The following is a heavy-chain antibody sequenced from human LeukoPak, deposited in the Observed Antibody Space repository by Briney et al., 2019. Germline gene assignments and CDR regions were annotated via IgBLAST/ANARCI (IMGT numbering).Heavy chain of an antibody. V-gene: IGHV1-2*02. D-gene: IGHD3-3*01. Sequence: ASVKVSCKASGYTFTGYYMHWVRQAPGQGLEWMGWINPNSGGTNYAQKFQGRVTMTRDTSISTAYTELSRLRSDDTAVYYCARDSPYYDFWSAKPGSMDVWGQGTTVTVSS. J-gene: IGHJ6*02. CDR1: GYTFTGYY. CDR3: ARDSPYYDFWSAKPGSMDV. CDR2: INPNSGGT.